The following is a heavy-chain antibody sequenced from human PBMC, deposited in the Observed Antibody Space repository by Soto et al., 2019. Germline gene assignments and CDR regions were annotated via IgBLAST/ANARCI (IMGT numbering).Heavy chain of an antibody. Sequence: QVQLVESGGGVVQPGRSLRLSCAASGFTFSSYGMHWVRQAPGKGLEWVAVISYDGSNKYYADSVKGRFTISRDSSKNTLYLQMNSLRAEDTAVYYCAKVRVGDTAPDYWGQGTLVTVSS. V-gene: IGHV3-30*18. D-gene: IGHD5-18*01. CDR2: ISYDGSNK. CDR3: AKVRVGDTAPDY. CDR1: GFTFSSYG. J-gene: IGHJ4*02.